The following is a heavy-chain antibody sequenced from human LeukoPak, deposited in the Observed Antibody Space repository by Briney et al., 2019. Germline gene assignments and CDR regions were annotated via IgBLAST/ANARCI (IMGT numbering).Heavy chain of an antibody. CDR1: GYNFTSHG. D-gene: IGHD3-22*01. CDR2: ISGYNGNT. CDR3: ARGFPPRMYYDSSGYYSYYFDY. V-gene: IGHV1-18*01. J-gene: IGHJ4*02. Sequence: GASVKVSCKASGYNFTSHGVIWVRQAPGQGLEWMGWISGYNGNTKYAQKVQGRVTMTTDTSTSTAYMELRSLRSDDTAVYYCARGFPPRMYYDSSGYYSYYFDYWGQGTLVTVSS.